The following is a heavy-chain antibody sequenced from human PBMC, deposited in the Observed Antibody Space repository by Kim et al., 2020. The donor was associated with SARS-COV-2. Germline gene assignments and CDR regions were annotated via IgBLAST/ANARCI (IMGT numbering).Heavy chain of an antibody. D-gene: IGHD6-19*01. J-gene: IGHJ4*02. V-gene: IGHV3-21*01. Sequence: GGSLRLSCAASGFTFTSYSMNWVRQAPGKGLEWVSSITSSSSYIYYADSVKGRFTISRDNAKNSLYLQMNSLRAEDTAVYYCARVYSEQWLVRSYYFDYWGQGTLSPSPQ. CDR3: ARVYSEQWLVRSYYFDY. CDR1: GFTFTSYS. CDR2: ITSSSSYI.